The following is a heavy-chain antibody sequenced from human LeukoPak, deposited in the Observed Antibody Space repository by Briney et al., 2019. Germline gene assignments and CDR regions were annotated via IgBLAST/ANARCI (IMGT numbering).Heavy chain of an antibody. CDR3: AREGKYYDILTGATDLDY. V-gene: IGHV4-4*02. Sequence: SETLSLTCAVSGGSISSSNWWSWVRQPPGKGLEWIGEIYHSGSTNYNPSLKSRGTISVDKSKNQFSLKLSSVTAADTAVYYCAREGKYYDILTGATDLDYWGQGALVTVSS. D-gene: IGHD3-9*01. CDR1: GGSISSSNW. J-gene: IGHJ4*02. CDR2: IYHSGST.